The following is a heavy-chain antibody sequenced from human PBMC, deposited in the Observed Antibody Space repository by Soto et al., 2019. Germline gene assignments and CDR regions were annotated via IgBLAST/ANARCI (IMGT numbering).Heavy chain of an antibody. Sequence: SETLSLTCTISVGSISVYYWSWIRQRPGQALEWIGYIYDSGSPYYNPSLRSRVIISADTSKNQISLKLTSATAADTAVYYCARGVGSSPPQYWGRGTLVTVSS. CDR1: VGSISVYY. CDR2: IYDSGSP. V-gene: IGHV4-59*01. CDR3: ARGVGSSPPQY. D-gene: IGHD1-26*01. J-gene: IGHJ4*02.